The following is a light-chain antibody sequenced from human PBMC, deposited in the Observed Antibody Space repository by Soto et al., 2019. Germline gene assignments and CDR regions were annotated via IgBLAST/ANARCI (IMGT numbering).Light chain of an antibody. Sequence: GDRVTITCRASESISTWLAWYQQKPGKAPKLLIYGASSLDSGVPSRFSGSGSGTEFTLTISSLQPDDFATYFCQQYNSYSYTFGQGTKV. J-gene: IGKJ2*01. CDR1: ESISTW. CDR2: GAS. V-gene: IGKV1-5*01. CDR3: QQYNSYSYT.